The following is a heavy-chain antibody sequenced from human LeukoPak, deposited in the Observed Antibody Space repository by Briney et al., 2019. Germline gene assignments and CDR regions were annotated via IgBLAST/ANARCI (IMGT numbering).Heavy chain of an antibody. J-gene: IGHJ4*02. CDR1: GFTVSDNY. CDR2: IYSGGGI. CDR3: AREGHSYGPFDY. V-gene: IGHV3-66*02. Sequence: GGSLRLSCAAPGFTVSDNYMNWVRQAPGKGLEWVSVIYSGGGIYYADSVKGRFTISRDNSKNTVYLQMNSLRPEDTAVYYCAREGHSYGPFDYWGQGALVTVSS. D-gene: IGHD5-18*01.